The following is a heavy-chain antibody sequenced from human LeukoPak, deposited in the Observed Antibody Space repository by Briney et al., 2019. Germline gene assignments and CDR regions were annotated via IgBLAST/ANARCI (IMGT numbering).Heavy chain of an antibody. CDR3: ARATGYGDLFDY. J-gene: IGHJ4*02. CDR1: GFTFNSYS. Sequence: GGSLRLSCAASGFTFNSYSMNWVRLAPGKGLEWVSSISSSSSYIYYADSVKGRFTISRDNAKNSLYLQMNSLRAEDTAVYYCARATGYGDLFDYWGQGTLVTVSS. CDR2: ISSSSSYI. D-gene: IGHD4-17*01. V-gene: IGHV3-21*01.